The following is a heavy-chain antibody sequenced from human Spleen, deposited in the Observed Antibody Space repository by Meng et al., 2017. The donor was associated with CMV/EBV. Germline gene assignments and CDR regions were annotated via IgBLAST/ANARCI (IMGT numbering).Heavy chain of an antibody. V-gene: IGHV4-31*02. CDR1: GGSIISGGHY. CDR3: ASDGGGRNYFDY. D-gene: IGHD2-15*01. Sequence: TVAGGSIISGGHYRSWSRQHPVKGLEWIWYIYDSGSTYYNPTLKSRVTISRDTSKNQFSLKLSSVTAADTAVYYCASDGGGRNYFDYWGQGTLVTVSS. J-gene: IGHJ4*02. CDR2: IYDSGST.